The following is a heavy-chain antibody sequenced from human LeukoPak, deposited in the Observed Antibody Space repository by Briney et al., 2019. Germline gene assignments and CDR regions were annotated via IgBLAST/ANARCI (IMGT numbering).Heavy chain of an antibody. CDR2: ISYDGSNK. V-gene: IGHV3-30*04. D-gene: IGHD3-10*01. CDR3: AGSRGLDY. CDR1: GFTFSSYA. Sequence: GGSLRLSCAASGFTFSSYAMHWVRQAPGKGLEWVAVISYDGSNKYYADSVKGRFTISRDNSKNTLYLQMNSLRAEDKAVYYCAGSRGLDYWGQGTLVTVSS. J-gene: IGHJ4*02.